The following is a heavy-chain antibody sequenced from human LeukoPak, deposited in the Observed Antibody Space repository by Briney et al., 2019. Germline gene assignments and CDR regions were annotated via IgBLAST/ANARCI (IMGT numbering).Heavy chain of an antibody. CDR2: ISYDGSNK. V-gene: IGHV3-30-3*01. J-gene: IGHJ4*02. CDR3: ASDSYYYDSSGYYKDY. D-gene: IGHD3-22*01. Sequence: GGSLRLSCAASGFTFSNFAMHWVRQAPGKGLEWVAVISYDGSNKYYADSVKGRSTISRDNSKNTLYLQMNSLRAEDTAVYYCASDSYYYDSSGYYKDYWGQGTLVTVSS. CDR1: GFTFSNFA.